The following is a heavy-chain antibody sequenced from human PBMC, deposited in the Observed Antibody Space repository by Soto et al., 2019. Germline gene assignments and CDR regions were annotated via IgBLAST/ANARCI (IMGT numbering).Heavy chain of an antibody. Sequence: EVRLVESGGGLVQPGGSLRLSCAASGITISNYPMSWVRQAPGKGLDLVSGISGSGDTTYYADSAKGRFTISKDISKNSLFLQLDSLRVEDSALYFCVKDDGGYPSTAPHWGQGTLVTVSP. D-gene: IGHD4-17*01. CDR3: VKDDGGYPSTAPH. V-gene: IGHV3-23*04. CDR1: GITISNYP. CDR2: ISGSGDTT. J-gene: IGHJ4*02.